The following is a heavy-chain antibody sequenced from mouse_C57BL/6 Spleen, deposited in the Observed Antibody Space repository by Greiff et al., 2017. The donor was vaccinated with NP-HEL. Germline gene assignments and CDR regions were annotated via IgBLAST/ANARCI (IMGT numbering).Heavy chain of an antibody. CDR1: GFTFTDYY. CDR2: IRNKANGYTT. Sequence: EVQLVESGGGLVQPGGSLSLSCAASGFTFTDYYMSWVRQPPGKALEWLGFIRNKANGYTTEYSASVKGRFTISRDNSQSILYLQMNALRAEDSATYYCARRDDGYAYWGQGTLVTVSA. J-gene: IGHJ3*01. D-gene: IGHD2-3*01. V-gene: IGHV7-3*01. CDR3: ARRDDGYAY.